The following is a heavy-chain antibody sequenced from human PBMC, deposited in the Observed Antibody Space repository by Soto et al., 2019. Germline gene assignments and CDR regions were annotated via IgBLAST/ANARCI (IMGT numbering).Heavy chain of an antibody. CDR2: IIPIFGTA. D-gene: IGHD1-26*01. J-gene: IGHJ4*02. CDR3: ASPHWELLL. CDR1: GGTXNSYA. Sequence: SXKVSYKASGGTXNSYAIRLVRQAPGQGLEWMGGIIPIFGTANYAQKFQGRVTITAEESTSTAYMEMSSLRSEDTAVYYCASPHWELLLWGQGTLVTVSS. V-gene: IGHV1-69*13.